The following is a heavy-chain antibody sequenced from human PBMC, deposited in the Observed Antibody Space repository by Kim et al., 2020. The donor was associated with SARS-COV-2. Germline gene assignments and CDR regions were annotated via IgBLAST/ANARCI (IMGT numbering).Heavy chain of an antibody. Sequence: LSLTCAASGFTFITYAMSWVRQAPGKGLEWVSAISGSGGSTHYADSVKGRFTISRDNSKNTLYLQMSSLRAEDTAIYYCAKGSVGLRLVDYWGQGTLVTVSS. J-gene: IGHJ4*02. D-gene: IGHD5-12*01. CDR2: ISGSGGST. CDR1: GFTFITYA. CDR3: AKGSVGLRLVDY. V-gene: IGHV3-23*01.